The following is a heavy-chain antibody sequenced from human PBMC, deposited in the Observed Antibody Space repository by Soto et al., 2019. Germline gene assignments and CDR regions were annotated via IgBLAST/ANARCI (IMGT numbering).Heavy chain of an antibody. CDR1: GFSFSNYG. Sequence: QVQLVESGGGVVQPGRSLRLSCAASGFSFSNYGMHWVRQAPGKGLEWVAVIWYDGSNKYYADSVKGRFTISRDNSKNPLYRKMNSRTAGDTVVYYCARKNLPTGVPGTLALDYWGQGTLVPVSS. V-gene: IGHV3-33*01. J-gene: IGHJ4*02. D-gene: IGHD1-1*01. CDR2: IWYDGSNK. CDR3: ARKNLPTGVPGTLALDY.